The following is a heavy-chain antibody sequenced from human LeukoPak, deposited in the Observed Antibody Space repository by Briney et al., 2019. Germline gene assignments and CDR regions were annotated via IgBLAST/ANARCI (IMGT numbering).Heavy chain of an antibody. CDR2: IYYSGST. V-gene: IGHV4-39*02. D-gene: IGHD5-12*01. CDR3: MRDSGYPSNLFDP. CDR1: GGSISSSTYY. J-gene: IGHJ5*02. Sequence: SETLSLTCTVSGGSISSSTYYWGWIRQPPGKGLEWIAGIYYSGSTYYNPSLKSRVTISIDTSKNQFSLKLSSVTAADTSVYYCMRDSGYPSNLFDPWGHGTLVTVSS.